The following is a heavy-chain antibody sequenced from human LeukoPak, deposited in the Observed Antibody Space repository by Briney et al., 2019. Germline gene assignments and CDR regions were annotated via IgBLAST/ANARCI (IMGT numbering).Heavy chain of an antibody. V-gene: IGHV3-74*01. CDR2: INEDGSTT. Sequence: GGSLRLSCAASVFTFSSNWMHWVRQAPGKGLVWVSRINEDGSTTNCADSVKGRSTIFRDNAKNTLYLQMNSLRAEDTAVYYCVRDLGGRSGHWGQGTLVTVSS. D-gene: IGHD1-26*01. CDR3: VRDLGGRSGH. CDR1: VFTFSSNW. J-gene: IGHJ4*02.